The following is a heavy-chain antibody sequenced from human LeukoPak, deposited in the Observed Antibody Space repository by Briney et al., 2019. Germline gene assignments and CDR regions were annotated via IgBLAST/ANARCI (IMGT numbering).Heavy chain of an antibody. CDR2: IKHDGGET. D-gene: IGHD5-18*01. CDR3: ARNLFTAFDV. V-gene: IGHV3-7*01. CDR1: GFPFNNHW. Sequence: GGSLRLSCAASGFPFNNHWMTWVRQAPGEGLEWLANIKHDGGETYYVDSVKGRFTISRDNAKNSPYLQMNRLSAEDTAVYYCARNLFTAFDVWGQGTMATVSS. J-gene: IGHJ3*01.